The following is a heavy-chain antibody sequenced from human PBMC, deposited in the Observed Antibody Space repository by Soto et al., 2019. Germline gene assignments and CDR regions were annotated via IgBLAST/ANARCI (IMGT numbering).Heavy chain of an antibody. J-gene: IGHJ4*02. D-gene: IGHD2-15*01. Sequence: SCAASGFTFSSYGMHWVRQAPGKGLEWVAVISYDGSNKYYADSVKGRFTISRDNSKNTLYLQMNSLRAEDTAVYYCAKRNSWYLDYWGQGTLVTVSS. CDR3: AKRNSWYLDY. CDR2: ISYDGSNK. V-gene: IGHV3-30*18. CDR1: GFTFSSYG.